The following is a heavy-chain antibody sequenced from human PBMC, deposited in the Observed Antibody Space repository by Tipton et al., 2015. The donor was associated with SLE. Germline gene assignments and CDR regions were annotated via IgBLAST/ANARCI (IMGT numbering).Heavy chain of an antibody. CDR3: ARGIAVDY. CDR2: INHSGST. V-gene: IGHV4-34*01. D-gene: IGHD2-21*01. J-gene: IGHJ4*02. Sequence: TLSLTCAVYGGSFSGYYWSWIRQPPGKGLEWIGEINHSGSTNYNPSLKSRVTISVDTSKNQFSLKLSSVTAADTAVYYCARGIAVDYWGQGTLVTVPS. CDR1: GGSFSGYY.